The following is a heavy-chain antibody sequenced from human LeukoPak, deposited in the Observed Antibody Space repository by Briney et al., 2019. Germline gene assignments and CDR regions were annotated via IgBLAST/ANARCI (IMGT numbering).Heavy chain of an antibody. CDR2: MNPNSGNT. J-gene: IGHJ4*02. D-gene: IGHD1-20*01. Sequence: ASVKVSCKASGYTFTSYDINWVRQATGQGLEWMGWMNPNSGNTGYAQKFQGRVTITRNTSISTAYMELSSLRSEDTAVYYCARVRGGTRYNWNPNDYWGQGTLVTVSS. CDR1: GYTFTSYD. CDR3: ARVRGGTRYNWNPNDY. V-gene: IGHV1-8*03.